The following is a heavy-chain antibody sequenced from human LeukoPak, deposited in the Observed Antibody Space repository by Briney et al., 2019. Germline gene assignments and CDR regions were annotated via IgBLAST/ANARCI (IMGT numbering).Heavy chain of an antibody. CDR1: GFIFSNSG. CDR2: ISYDDNYK. CDR3: ARFWDYYGMDV. D-gene: IGHD3-16*01. V-gene: IGHV3-30*03. Sequence: QPGRSLRLSCTASGFIFSNSGMHWVRQAPGKGLEWVAVISYDDNYKYYADSVKGRFTISRDNSKNKLSLQMNSLRPEDSAIYYCARFWDYYGMDVWGQGTTVIVSS. J-gene: IGHJ6*02.